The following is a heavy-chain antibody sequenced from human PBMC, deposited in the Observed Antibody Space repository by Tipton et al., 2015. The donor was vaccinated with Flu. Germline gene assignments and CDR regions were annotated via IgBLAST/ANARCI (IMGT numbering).Heavy chain of an antibody. CDR2: IYYSGST. V-gene: IGHV4-59*01. CDR3: ARVGGSSYYYYGMDV. J-gene: IGHJ6*02. D-gene: IGHD1-26*01. CDR1: GGSISSYY. Sequence: TLSLTCTVSGGSISSYYWSWIRQPPGKGLEWIGYIYYSGSTNYNPSLKSRVTISVDTSKNQFSLKLSSGTAADTAVYYCARVGGSSYYYYGMDVWGQGTTVTVSS.